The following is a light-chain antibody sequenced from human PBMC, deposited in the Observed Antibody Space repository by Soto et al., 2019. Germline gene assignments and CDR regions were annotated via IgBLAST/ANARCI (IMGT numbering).Light chain of an antibody. CDR3: SSYTTSSTVV. CDR1: SSDVGGYNF. Sequence: QPVLTQPASVFGPPGQSITISCTGTSSDVGGYNFVSWYQQLPGKAPKLMIYEVTSRPSGVSNRFSGSKSGNTASLTISGLQPEDEADYYCSSYTTSSTVVFGTGTKLTVL. CDR2: EVT. V-gene: IGLV2-14*03. J-gene: IGLJ1*01.